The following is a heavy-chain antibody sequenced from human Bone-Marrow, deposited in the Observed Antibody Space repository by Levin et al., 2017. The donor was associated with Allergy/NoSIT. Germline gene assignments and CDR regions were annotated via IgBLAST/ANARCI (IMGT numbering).Heavy chain of an antibody. D-gene: IGHD6-19*01. CDR3: ARDERIAVAGTTDFDY. J-gene: IGHJ4*02. CDR2: ISSSGSTI. Sequence: GGSLRLSCAASGFTFSDYYMSWNRQAPGKGLEWVSYISSSGSTIYYADSVKGRFTISRDNAKNSLYLQMNSLRAEDTAVYYCARDERIAVAGTTDFDYWGQGTLVTVSS. V-gene: IGHV3-11*01. CDR1: GFTFSDYY.